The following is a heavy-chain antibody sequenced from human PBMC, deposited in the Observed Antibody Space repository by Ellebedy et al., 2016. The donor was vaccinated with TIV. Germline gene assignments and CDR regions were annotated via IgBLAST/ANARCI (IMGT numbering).Heavy chain of an antibody. CDR2: IIPILDIA. Sequence: AASVKVSCKASGGPFSSYAISWVRQAPGQGLEWMGRIIPILDIANYAQKFQGRVTITADKSTSTAYIELSSLRSEDTAVYFCARSHFGGSYGMDVWGQGTTVTVSS. D-gene: IGHD3-16*01. CDR1: GGPFSSYA. J-gene: IGHJ6*02. V-gene: IGHV1-69*04. CDR3: ARSHFGGSYGMDV.